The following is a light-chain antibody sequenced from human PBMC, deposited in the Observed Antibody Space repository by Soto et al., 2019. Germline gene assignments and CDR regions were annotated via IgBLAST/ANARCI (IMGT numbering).Light chain of an antibody. Sequence: DIVMTQSPLSLPVTPGEPASISCRSSQSLLHTNGYNYLDWCLQKPGQSLQLLIYLGSNRASGVPDRFIGSGSGTDFTLNISRVEAEDFGVYYCIQTLPTPPTFGPGTKVAIK. CDR1: QSLLHTNGYNY. J-gene: IGKJ3*01. CDR2: LGS. CDR3: IQTLPTPPT. V-gene: IGKV2-28*01.